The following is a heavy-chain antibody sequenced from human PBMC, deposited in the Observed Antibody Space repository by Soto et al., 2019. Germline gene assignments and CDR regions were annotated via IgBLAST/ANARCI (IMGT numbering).Heavy chain of an antibody. CDR3: ARLLLMGTHFDY. V-gene: IGHV1-69*13. CDR1: GGTFSSYA. D-gene: IGHD2-8*01. J-gene: IGHJ4*02. Sequence: ASVKVSCKASGGTFSSYAISWVRQAPGQGLEWMGGIIPIFGTANYAQKFQGRVTITADESTSTAYMELSSLRSEDTAVYYCARLLLMGTHFDYWGQGTLVTVSS. CDR2: IIPIFGTA.